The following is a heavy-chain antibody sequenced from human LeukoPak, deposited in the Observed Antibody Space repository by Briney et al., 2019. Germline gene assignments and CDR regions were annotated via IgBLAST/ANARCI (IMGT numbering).Heavy chain of an antibody. CDR2: IYYSGST. CDR1: GGSISSYY. J-gene: IGHJ6*02. V-gene: IGHV4-59*01. D-gene: IGHD1-26*01. Sequence: SETLSLTCTVSGGSISSYYWGWIRQPPGKGLEWIGYIYYSGSTNYNPSLKSRVTISVDTSKNQFSLKLSSVTAADTAVYYCARGRSKWELLFRHLYYYYGMDVWGQGTTVTASS. CDR3: ARGRSKWELLFRHLYYYYGMDV.